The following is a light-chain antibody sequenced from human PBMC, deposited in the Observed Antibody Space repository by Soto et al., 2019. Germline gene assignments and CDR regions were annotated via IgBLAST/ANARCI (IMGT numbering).Light chain of an antibody. V-gene: IGKV3D-20*02. Sequence: EVVLTQSPGTLSLSPGERATLSCRASQSVGSTYVAWYQRKPGQAPRLLIYAASKRATGIPGRFSGSGSGTDFTLTISSLEPEDFAVYYCQHRREWPRTFGQGTKLDIK. J-gene: IGKJ2*02. CDR1: QSVGSTY. CDR3: QHRREWPRT. CDR2: AAS.